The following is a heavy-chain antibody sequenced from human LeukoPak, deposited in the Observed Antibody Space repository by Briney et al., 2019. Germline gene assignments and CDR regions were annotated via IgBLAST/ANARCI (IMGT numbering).Heavy chain of an antibody. CDR3: DASEYLYNLRDDS. CDR2: IRTDGSNQ. V-gene: IGHV3-30*02. CDR1: GFTFRDFG. Sequence: GGSLRLSCVTSGFTFRDFGMHWVRQAPGKGLEWVAVIRTDGSNQYYADSVRGRLTISRDNSKNTLYLQMNSVRVEDTAVYYCDASEYLYNLRDDSWGQGTLVTVSS. D-gene: IGHD2/OR15-2a*01. J-gene: IGHJ5*01.